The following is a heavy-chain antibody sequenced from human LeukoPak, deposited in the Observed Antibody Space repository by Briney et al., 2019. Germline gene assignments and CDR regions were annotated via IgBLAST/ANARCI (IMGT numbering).Heavy chain of an antibody. V-gene: IGHV3-7*03. CDR3: ATYSGAHHKTFDD. CDR1: GFTFSSYE. J-gene: IGHJ4*02. D-gene: IGHD1-26*01. Sequence: GGSLRLSCAASGFTFSSYEMNWVRQAPGKGLEWVANIKQDESEKDYVDSVKGRFTISRDNAKNSLYLQMSSLRAEDTAVYYCATYSGAHHKTFDDWGQGTLVTVSS. CDR2: IKQDESEK.